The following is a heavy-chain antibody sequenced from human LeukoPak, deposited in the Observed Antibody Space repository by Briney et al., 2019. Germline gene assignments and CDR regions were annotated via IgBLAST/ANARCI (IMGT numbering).Heavy chain of an antibody. J-gene: IGHJ4*02. V-gene: IGHV3-15*07. CDR2: IRSKADGGTP. CDR3: TTRSPARYCTDGACYSSADY. D-gene: IGHD2-8*01. Sequence: GGSLRLSCAASGFSFSDAWMNWVRQASGKGLEWVGHIRSKADGGTPDYIAPVKARFTISRDDSKNTLYLQMNSLNTEDTAVYYCTTRSPARYCTDGACYSSADYWGQGTLVTVSS. CDR1: GFSFSDAW.